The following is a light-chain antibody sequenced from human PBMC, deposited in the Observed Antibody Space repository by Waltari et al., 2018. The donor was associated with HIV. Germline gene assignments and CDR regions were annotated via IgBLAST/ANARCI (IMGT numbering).Light chain of an antibody. CDR2: ADT. J-gene: IGLJ2*01. CDR1: NIGGKS. V-gene: IGLV3-21*02. Sequence: SYVLTQPPSVSVAPGQTARITCGGTNIGGKSVHWYQQKPGQAPLVVVYADTDRPSEIPERFSGSNSGNTATLTISRVEAGDEADYYCHVWDISSDVVFGGGTKLTVL. CDR3: HVWDISSDVV.